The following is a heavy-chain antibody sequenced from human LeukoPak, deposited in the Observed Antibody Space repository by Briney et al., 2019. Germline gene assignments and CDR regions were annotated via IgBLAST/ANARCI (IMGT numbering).Heavy chain of an antibody. Sequence: GGSLRLSCAASGLTFSSYPMHWVRQAPGKGLEWVAVISYDGSEKHYADPVKGRFTISRDNSKNTLYLQMNSLRAEDTAVYYCAKESYYDSSGYCFDYWGQGTLVTVSS. CDR1: GLTFSSYP. V-gene: IGHV3-30-3*01. CDR2: ISYDGSEK. D-gene: IGHD3-22*01. CDR3: AKESYYDSSGYCFDY. J-gene: IGHJ4*02.